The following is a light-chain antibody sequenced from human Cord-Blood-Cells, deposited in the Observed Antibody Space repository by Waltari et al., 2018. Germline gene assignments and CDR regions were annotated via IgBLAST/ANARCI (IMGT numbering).Light chain of an antibody. V-gene: IGKV3-20*01. Sequence: EIVLPQSPGTVCLSPAERATLSSRASQSVSSSSLAWYQQKPAQAPRLLIYGASSRATGIPDRFSGSGSGTDFTLTISRLEPEDFAVYYCQQYGSSPRVTFGPGTKVDIK. CDR1: QSVSSSS. CDR2: GAS. J-gene: IGKJ3*01. CDR3: QQYGSSPRVT.